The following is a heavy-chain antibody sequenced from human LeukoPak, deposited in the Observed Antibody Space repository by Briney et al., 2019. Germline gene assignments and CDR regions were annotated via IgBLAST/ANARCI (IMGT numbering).Heavy chain of an antibody. Sequence: SETLSLTCTVSGGSISSYYWSWIRQPPGKGLEWIGYIYYSGSTNYNPSLKGRVTTSVDTSKNQFSLKLSSVTAADTAVYYCAREDSSGYYVDYWGQGTLVTVSS. CDR3: AREDSSGYYVDY. CDR1: GGSISSYY. V-gene: IGHV4-59*01. D-gene: IGHD3-22*01. CDR2: IYYSGST. J-gene: IGHJ4*02.